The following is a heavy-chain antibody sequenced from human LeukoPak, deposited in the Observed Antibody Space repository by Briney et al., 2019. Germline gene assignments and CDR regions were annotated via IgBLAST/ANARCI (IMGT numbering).Heavy chain of an antibody. J-gene: IGHJ5*02. Sequence: SVKVSCKASGGTFSSYAISWVRQAPGQGLEWMGGIIPIFGTANYAQKFQGRVTITADESTSTAYMELSSLRSEDTAVYYCARGYYDSSGYYPDNWFDPWGQGTLVTVSS. D-gene: IGHD3-22*01. CDR1: GGTFSSYA. CDR2: IIPIFGTA. V-gene: IGHV1-69*01. CDR3: ARGYYDSSGYYPDNWFDP.